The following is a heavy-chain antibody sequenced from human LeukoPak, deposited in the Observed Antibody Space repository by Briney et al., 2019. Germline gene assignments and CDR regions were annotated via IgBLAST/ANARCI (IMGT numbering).Heavy chain of an antibody. J-gene: IGHJ4*02. D-gene: IGHD3-3*01. CDR1: GFIFSNYG. CDR3: AKENDFWSGPEG. V-gene: IGHV3-30*02. CDR2: IQFDGSNK. Sequence: GGSLRLSCVASGFIFSNYGMHWVRQAPGKGLEWLTFIQFDGSNKLYADSVKGRFTVSRDTSKNTVYLQMTSLRVEDTAVYYCAKENDFWSGPEGWGQGTLVTVSS.